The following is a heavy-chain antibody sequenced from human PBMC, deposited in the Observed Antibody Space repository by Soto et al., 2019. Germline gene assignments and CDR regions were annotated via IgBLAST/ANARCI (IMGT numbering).Heavy chain of an antibody. Sequence: GGSLRLSCAASGFTFSSYEMNWVRQAPGKGLEWVSYISSSGSTIYYADSVKGRFTISRDNAKNSLYLQMNSLRVEDTAVYYCATRSYDYGDYVFDYWGQGTLVTVS. D-gene: IGHD4-17*01. CDR3: ATRSYDYGDYVFDY. V-gene: IGHV3-48*03. CDR1: GFTFSSYE. J-gene: IGHJ4*02. CDR2: ISSSGSTI.